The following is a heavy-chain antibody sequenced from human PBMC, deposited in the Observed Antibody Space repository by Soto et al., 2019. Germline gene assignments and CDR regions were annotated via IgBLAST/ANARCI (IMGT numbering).Heavy chain of an antibody. CDR1: GFTVYSNY. V-gene: IGHV3-66*01. D-gene: IGHD2-15*01. J-gene: IGHJ4*02. CDR2: AYSGGRT. Sequence: EVQVVESGGGLVQPGGSLRLSCAASGFTVYSNYMSWVRQAPGKGLEWVSVAYSGGRTYYADSVKGRFTISRDNSKDKLYLQMNSLRVGDTAVYYCARVGCSGGSCPLDHWGQGTLVTVSS. CDR3: ARVGCSGGSCPLDH.